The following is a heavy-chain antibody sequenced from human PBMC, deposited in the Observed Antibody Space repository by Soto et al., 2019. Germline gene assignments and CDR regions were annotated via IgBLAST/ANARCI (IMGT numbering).Heavy chain of an antibody. CDR1: GFTFSSYS. CDR2: ISSSSTTK. Sequence: PGGSLRLSCAASGFTFSSYSMNWVRQAPGKGLEWVSYISSSSTTKYYADSVKGRFTISRDNSRSTLYMHMNSLRAEDTAMYYCARDGINRNGMFDWFVPWGQGTLVTVSS. CDR3: ARDGINRNGMFDWFVP. V-gene: IGHV3-48*01. J-gene: IGHJ5*02. D-gene: IGHD2-8*01.